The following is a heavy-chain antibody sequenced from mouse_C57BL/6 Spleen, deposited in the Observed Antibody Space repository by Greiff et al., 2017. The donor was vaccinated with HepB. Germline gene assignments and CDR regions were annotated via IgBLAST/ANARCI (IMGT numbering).Heavy chain of an antibody. D-gene: IGHD1-1*01. Sequence: DVMLVESGGGLVKPGGSLKLSCAASGFTFSSYAMSWVRQTPEKRLEWVATISDGGSYTYYPDNVKGRFTISRDNAKNNLYLQMSHLKSEDTAMYYCARDGSRHFDYWGQGTTLTVSS. CDR3: ARDGSRHFDY. V-gene: IGHV5-4*03. CDR1: GFTFSSYA. CDR2: ISDGGSYT. J-gene: IGHJ2*01.